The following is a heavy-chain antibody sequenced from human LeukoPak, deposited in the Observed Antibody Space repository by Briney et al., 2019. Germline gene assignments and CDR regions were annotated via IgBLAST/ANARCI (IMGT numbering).Heavy chain of an antibody. D-gene: IGHD1-26*01. V-gene: IGHV3-13*01. CDR1: GFTFSKYD. Sequence: GGSLRLSCAASGFTFSKYDMHWVRQAAGKGLEWVSATGTTGDTYYPDSVRGRFTISREDAKRSLYLQMNSLRVGDTAVYYCARGRWDTEPGAKDSFDLWGQGTMVTVSS. CDR3: ARGRWDTEPGAKDSFDL. J-gene: IGHJ3*01. CDR2: TGTTGDT.